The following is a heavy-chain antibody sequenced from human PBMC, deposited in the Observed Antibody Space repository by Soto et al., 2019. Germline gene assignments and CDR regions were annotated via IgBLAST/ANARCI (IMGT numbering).Heavy chain of an antibody. Sequence: ASVKVSCKASGYTFTGYYMHWVRQAPGQGLEWMGWINAYNGNTNYAQKLQGRVTMTTDTSTSTAYMELRSLRSDDTAVYYCARELVGYYYYYGMDVWGQGTTVTVSS. D-gene: IGHD2-2*01. J-gene: IGHJ6*02. CDR2: INAYNGNT. V-gene: IGHV1-18*04. CDR3: ARELVGYYYYYGMDV. CDR1: GYTFTGYY.